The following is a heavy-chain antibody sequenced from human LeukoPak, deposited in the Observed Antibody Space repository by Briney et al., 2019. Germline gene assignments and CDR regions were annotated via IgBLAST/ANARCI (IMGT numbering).Heavy chain of an antibody. CDR2: ISGDGSST. CDR1: GFTFSNHW. V-gene: IGHV3-74*01. Sequence: GGSLSLSCAASGFTFSNHWMHWVRQAPGKGLEWVSRISGDGSSTSYADSVKGRFTISRDNAKNTLYLQMNSLRAEDTAVYYCARRVRSTGWYIFDFWGQGTLVTVSS. CDR3: ARRVRSTGWYIFDF. J-gene: IGHJ4*02. D-gene: IGHD6-19*01.